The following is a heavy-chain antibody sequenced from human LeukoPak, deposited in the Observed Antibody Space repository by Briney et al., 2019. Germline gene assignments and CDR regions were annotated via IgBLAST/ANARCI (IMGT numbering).Heavy chain of an antibody. CDR2: IYTSGST. J-gene: IGHJ5*02. CDR3: ARDRGTMVRGVGRLDP. CDR1: GGSISSGSYY. V-gene: IGHV4-61*02. D-gene: IGHD3-10*01. Sequence: PSETLSLTCTVSGGSISSGSYYWSWIRQPAGKGLEWIGRIYTSGSTNYNPSLKSRVTISVDTSKNQFSLKLSSVTAADTAVYYCARDRGTMVRGVGRLDPWGQGTLVTVSS.